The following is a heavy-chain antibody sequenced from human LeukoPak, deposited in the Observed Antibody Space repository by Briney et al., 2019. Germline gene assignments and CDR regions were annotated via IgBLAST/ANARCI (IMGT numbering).Heavy chain of an antibody. J-gene: IGHJ5*02. CDR3: ARCKKNNYDSSGYHGDWFDP. CDR2: IYHSGST. Sequence: SETLSLTCTVSGYSISSGYYWGWVRQPPGKGLEWIGSIYHSGSTYYNPSLKSRVTISVDTSKNQFSLKLSSVTAADTAVYYCARCKKNNYDSSGYHGDWFDPWGQGTLVTVSS. CDR1: GYSISSGYY. V-gene: IGHV4-38-2*02. D-gene: IGHD3-22*01.